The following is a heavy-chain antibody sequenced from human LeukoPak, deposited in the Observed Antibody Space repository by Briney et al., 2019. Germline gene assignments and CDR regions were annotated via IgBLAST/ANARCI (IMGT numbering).Heavy chain of an antibody. CDR1: GFTFSSYG. V-gene: IGHV3-30*18. CDR3: AKGATYYYDSSGYEIDY. Sequence: GGSLRLSCAASGFTFSSYGMHWVRQAPGKGLGWVAVISYDGSNKYYADSVKGRFTISRDNSNNTLDLQMNSLRAEDTAVYYCAKGATYYYDSSGYEIDYWGQGTLVTVSS. J-gene: IGHJ4*02. D-gene: IGHD3-22*01. CDR2: ISYDGSNK.